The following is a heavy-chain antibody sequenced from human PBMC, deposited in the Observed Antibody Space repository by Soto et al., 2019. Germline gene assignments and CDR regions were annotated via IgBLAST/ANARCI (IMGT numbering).Heavy chain of an antibody. CDR3: AKSSASPYYGDYAHFDY. J-gene: IGHJ4*02. D-gene: IGHD4-17*01. CDR2: ISGSGGST. CDR1: GFTFSSYA. Sequence: GGSLRLSCAASGFTFSSYAMSWVRQAPVKGLEWVSAISGSGGSTYYADSVKGRFTISRDNSKNTLYLQMNSLRAEDTAVYYCAKSSASPYYGDYAHFDYWGQGTLVTVSS. V-gene: IGHV3-23*01.